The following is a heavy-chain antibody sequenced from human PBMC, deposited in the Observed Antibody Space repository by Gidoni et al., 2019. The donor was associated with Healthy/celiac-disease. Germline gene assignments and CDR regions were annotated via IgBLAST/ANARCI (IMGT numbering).Heavy chain of an antibody. CDR2: ISSSSSTI. CDR3: ARDAPEGIAAAGTPSYYYYGMDV. CDR1: GFTFSSYS. V-gene: IGHV3-48*02. J-gene: IGHJ6*02. D-gene: IGHD6-13*01. Sequence: EVQLVESGGGLVQPGGSLRLSCAASGFTFSSYSMNWVSQAPGKGLEWVSYISSSSSTIYYADSVKGRFTISRDNTKNSLYLQMNSLRDEDTAVYYCARDAPEGIAAAGTPSYYYYGMDVWGQGTTVTVSS.